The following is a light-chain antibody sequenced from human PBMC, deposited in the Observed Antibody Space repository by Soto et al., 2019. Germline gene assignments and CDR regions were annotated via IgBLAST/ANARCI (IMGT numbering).Light chain of an antibody. J-gene: IGLJ2*01. CDR2: EVS. V-gene: IGLV2-14*01. CDR1: SSDVGGYNF. CDR3: SSYTNSSTLVL. Sequence: QSALTQPASVSGSPGQSITISCTGTSSDVGGYNFVSWYQHHPGKAPKLIIYEVSNRPSGVSNRFSASKSGNTASLTIFGLQAEDEADYYCSSYTNSSTLVLFGGGTKLTVL.